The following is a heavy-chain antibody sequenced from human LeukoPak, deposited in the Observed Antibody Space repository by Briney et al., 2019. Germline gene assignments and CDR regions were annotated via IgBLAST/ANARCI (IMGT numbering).Heavy chain of an antibody. D-gene: IGHD1-20*01. V-gene: IGHV3-74*01. CDR1: GFAFSSYW. CDR3: ARDRGTNWNYFDY. CDR2: INTDGSST. J-gene: IGHJ4*02. Sequence: PGGSLRLSCAASGFAFSSYWMHWVRQAPGKGLVWVSRINTDGSSTTYADSVKGRFTISRDNAENTVYLQMNSLRAEDTAVYYCARDRGTNWNYFDYWGQGTLVTVSS.